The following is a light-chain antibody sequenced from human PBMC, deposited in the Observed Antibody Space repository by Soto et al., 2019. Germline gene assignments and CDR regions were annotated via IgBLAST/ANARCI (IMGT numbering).Light chain of an antibody. V-gene: IGKV3-15*01. CDR2: GAS. CDR1: QSVSSN. J-gene: IGKJ3*01. CDR3: QQYYSTPPT. Sequence: EIVMTQSPATLSVSPGERATLSCRASQSVSSNLAWYQQKPGQAPRLLIYGASTRATGIPARFSGSGSGTEFTLTISSLQSEDVAVYYCQQYYSTPPTFGPGTKVDIK.